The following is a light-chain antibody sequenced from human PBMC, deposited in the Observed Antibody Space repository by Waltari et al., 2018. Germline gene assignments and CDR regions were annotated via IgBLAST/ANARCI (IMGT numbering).Light chain of an antibody. Sequence: ENVLTQSPGTLSLTPGERAALSCRATQRISYNYLSWYQQKPGQAPRLLIYGASIRATGIPDSFSGSGSGTYFTLTINRLEPEDFAVYYCQQSDSSPLTFGPGTTVDI. CDR1: QRISYNY. CDR3: QQSDSSPLT. V-gene: IGKV3-20*01. CDR2: GAS. J-gene: IGKJ3*01.